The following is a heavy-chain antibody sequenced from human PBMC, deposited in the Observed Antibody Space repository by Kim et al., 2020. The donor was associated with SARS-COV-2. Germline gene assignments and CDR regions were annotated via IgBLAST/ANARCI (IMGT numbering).Heavy chain of an antibody. CDR2: ISGSGGST. CDR1: GFTFSSYA. Sequence: GGSLRLSCAASGFTFSSYAMSWVRQAPGKGLEWVSAISGSGGSTYYADSVKGRFTISRDNSKNTLYLQMNSLRAEDTAVYYCAKDAGYSYGWEHHFDYWGQGTLVTVSS. CDR3: AKDAGYSYGWEHHFDY. D-gene: IGHD5-18*01. V-gene: IGHV3-23*01. J-gene: IGHJ4*02.